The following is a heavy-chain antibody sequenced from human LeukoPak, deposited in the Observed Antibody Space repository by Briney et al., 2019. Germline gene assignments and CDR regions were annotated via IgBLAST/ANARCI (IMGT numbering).Heavy chain of an antibody. CDR3: ARVEVIGPTRYFDY. D-gene: IGHD3-16*02. CDR2: IYYVGNT. CDR1: GGSISSGGNY. Sequence: NPSETLSLTCTVSGGSISSGGNYWSWLRQLPGKGLEWIGYIYYVGNTNYNPSLKSRLSMSVDTSNNQFSLRLTSVTAADTAVYYCARVEVIGPTRYFDYWGQGAMVSVSS. V-gene: IGHV4-31*03. J-gene: IGHJ4*02.